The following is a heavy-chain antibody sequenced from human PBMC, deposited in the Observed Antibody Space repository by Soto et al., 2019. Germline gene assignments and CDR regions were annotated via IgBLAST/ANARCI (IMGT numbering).Heavy chain of an antibody. V-gene: IGHV3-48*02. CDR1: GFTFSSYS. CDR3: ARDDGYCTNGVCYYYYYMDV. J-gene: IGHJ6*03. Sequence: GGSLRLSCAASGFTFSSYSMNWVRQAPGKGLEWVSYISSSSSTIYYADSVKGRFTISRDNAKNSLYLQMNSLRDEDTAVYYCARDDGYCTNGVCYYYYYMDVWGKGTTVTVSS. D-gene: IGHD2-8*01. CDR2: ISSSSSTI.